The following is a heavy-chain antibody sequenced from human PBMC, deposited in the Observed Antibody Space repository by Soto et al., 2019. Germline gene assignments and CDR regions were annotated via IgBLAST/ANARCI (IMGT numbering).Heavy chain of an antibody. CDR1: GFTFNEYA. CDR2: ISSDGDTI. D-gene: IGHD5-12*01. CDR3: TKGGYDLIYYFGMDV. Sequence: EVQLIESGGDWVQPATSLRVSCPASGFTFNEYAMHWVRQPPGKALDWVSGISSDGDTIAYADSVQGRFTVFRDNAKNSLYLQMNSLRAEDTALYYCTKGGYDLIYYFGMDVWGQGTTVTVSS. J-gene: IGHJ6*02. V-gene: IGHV3-9*01.